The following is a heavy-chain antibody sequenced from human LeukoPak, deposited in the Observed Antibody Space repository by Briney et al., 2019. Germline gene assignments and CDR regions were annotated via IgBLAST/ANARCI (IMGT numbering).Heavy chain of an antibody. Sequence: SETLSLTCTVSGGSISSSSYYWGWIRQPPGKGLEWIGSIYYSGSTYYNPSLKSRVTISVDTSKNQFSLKLSSVTAADTAVYYCARGHGGEQLADYWGQGTLVTVSS. V-gene: IGHV4-39*01. D-gene: IGHD6-6*01. J-gene: IGHJ4*02. CDR2: IYYSGST. CDR3: ARGHGGEQLADY. CDR1: GGSISSSSYY.